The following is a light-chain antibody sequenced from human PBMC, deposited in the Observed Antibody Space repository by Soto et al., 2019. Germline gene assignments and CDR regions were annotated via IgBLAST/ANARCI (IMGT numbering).Light chain of an antibody. CDR3: QQFSSPPFFP. CDR2: WAS. CDR1: QSVFKGSNNKDC. Sequence: DIVMTQSPDSLAGSLGERATINCKSSQSVFKGSNNKDCLAWYQQKPGQPPKLLLYWASTRESGVPDRFSGSGSGTDFTLTISSLQAEDVAIYYCQQFSSPPFFPFGQGTKVEIK. V-gene: IGKV4-1*01. J-gene: IGKJ2*01.